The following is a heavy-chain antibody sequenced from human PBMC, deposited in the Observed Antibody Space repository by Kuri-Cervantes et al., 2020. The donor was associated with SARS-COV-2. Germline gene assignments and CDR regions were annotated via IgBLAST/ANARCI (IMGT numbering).Heavy chain of an antibody. D-gene: IGHD3-10*01. CDR2: FDPEDGET. CDR1: GYTLTELS. J-gene: IGHJ4*02. CDR3: AKDHHPFVGEYYFDN. V-gene: IGHV1-24*01. Sequence: ASVKVSCKVSGYTLTELSMHWVRQAPGKGLEWMGGFDPEDGETIYAQKFQGRVTMTEDTSTDTAYMELSSLRPEDTAMYYCAKDHHPFVGEYYFDNPGPGTLVTVSS.